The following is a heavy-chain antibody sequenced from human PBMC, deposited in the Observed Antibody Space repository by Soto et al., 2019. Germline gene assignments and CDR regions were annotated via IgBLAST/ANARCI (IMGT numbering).Heavy chain of an antibody. J-gene: IGHJ3*02. Sequence: QVQLVESGGGVVQPGRSLRLSCAASGFTFSSSVVHWVHQAPGKGLEWVAVISSDESNEDYADSVKGRFTISRDNSKNTLYLQMNSLRAEDTAVYYCARGLIKLEGGAFDIWGQGTMVTVSS. CDR1: GFTFSSSV. CDR3: ARGLIKLEGGAFDI. D-gene: IGHD3-16*01. CDR2: ISSDESNE. V-gene: IGHV3-33*01.